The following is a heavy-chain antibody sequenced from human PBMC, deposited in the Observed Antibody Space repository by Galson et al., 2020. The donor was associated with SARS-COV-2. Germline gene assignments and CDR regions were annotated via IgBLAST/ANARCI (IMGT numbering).Heavy chain of an antibody. CDR1: GFTFSSYA. V-gene: IGHV3-23*01. Sequence: GESLKISCAASGFTFSSYAMSWVRQAPGKGLEWVSAISGSGGSTYYADSVKGRFTISRDNSKNTLYLQMNSLRAKDTAVYYCAKAAYSSGWSHFDYWGQGTLVTVSS. J-gene: IGHJ4*02. D-gene: IGHD6-19*01. CDR3: AKAAYSSGWSHFDY. CDR2: ISGSGGST.